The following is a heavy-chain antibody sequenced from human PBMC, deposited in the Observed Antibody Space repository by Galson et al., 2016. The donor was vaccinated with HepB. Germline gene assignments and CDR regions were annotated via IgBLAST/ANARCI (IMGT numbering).Heavy chain of an antibody. J-gene: IGHJ4*02. D-gene: IGHD6-13*01. CDR3: AREVGLSAQQLDS. CDR2: VYGSGYT. CDR1: GASISSGN. V-gene: IGHV4-61*02. Sequence: TLSLTCNVSGASISSGNSYWSWIRQPAGKGLEWIGRVYGSGYTNYNPSLKSRVTMSVDTSKNQFSLSLKSVTAADTAVYFCAREVGLSAQQLDSWGLGTLVTISS.